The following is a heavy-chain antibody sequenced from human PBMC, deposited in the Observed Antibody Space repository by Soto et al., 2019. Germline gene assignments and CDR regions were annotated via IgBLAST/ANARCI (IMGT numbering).Heavy chain of an antibody. CDR2: IYPGDSDT. J-gene: IGHJ6*02. D-gene: IGHD2-15*01. V-gene: IGHV5-51*01. CDR3: YTFSVVTPPNYYYYGMDV. CDR1: GYSFTNYW. Sequence: GESLKISCKGSGYSFTNYWIGWVRQMPGKGLEWMGIIYPGDSDTRYSPSFQGQVTISADKSISTAYLQWSSLKASDTAMYYCYTFSVVTPPNYYYYGMDVWGQGTTVTVSS.